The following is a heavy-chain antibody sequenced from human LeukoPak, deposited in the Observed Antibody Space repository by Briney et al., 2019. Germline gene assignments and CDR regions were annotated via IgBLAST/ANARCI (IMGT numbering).Heavy chain of an antibody. D-gene: IGHD3-3*01. V-gene: IGHV4-39*01. CDR3: ARRGVDVSSGYYWVDP. CDR1: GDSINRSNYY. CDR2: IFYSGTT. J-gene: IGHJ5*02. Sequence: PSETLSLTCTVSGDSINRSNYYWGWIRQPPGKGLEWIGSIFYSGTTYYNPSLKSRVTMSVDTSKNQFSLKLSSVTAADTAVYYCARRGVDVSSGYYWVDPWGQGIQVTVSS.